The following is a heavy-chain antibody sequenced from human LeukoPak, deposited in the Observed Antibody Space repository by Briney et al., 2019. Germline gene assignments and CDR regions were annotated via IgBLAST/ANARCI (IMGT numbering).Heavy chain of an antibody. CDR2: IIPIFGTA. V-gene: IGHV1-69*13. J-gene: IGHJ3*02. Sequence: ASVKVSCKASGGTCSSYAINWVRQAPGQGLEWMGGIIPIFGTANYAQKFQGRVTITADESTGTAYMELSSLTSEDTAVYYCASVPEPPYYDFWSGPQGNAFDIWGQGTMVTVSS. CDR3: ASVPEPPYYDFWSGPQGNAFDI. CDR1: GGTCSSYA. D-gene: IGHD3-3*01.